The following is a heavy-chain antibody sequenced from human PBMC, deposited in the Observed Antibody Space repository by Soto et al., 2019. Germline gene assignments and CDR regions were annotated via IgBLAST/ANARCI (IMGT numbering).Heavy chain of an antibody. CDR1: GLTFSSYG. CDR2: IWYDGSNK. V-gene: IGHV3-33*01. J-gene: IGHJ4*02. CDR3: ARDYGSGMDC. Sequence: QVQLVESGGGVVQPGRSLRLSCAASGLTFSSYGMHWVRQAPGKRLEWVALIWYDGSNKYYGDSVKGRFTISRDNSKNTLYLQMNSLSAEDTAVYYCARDYGSGMDCWGQGNLGIVSS. D-gene: IGHD3-10*01.